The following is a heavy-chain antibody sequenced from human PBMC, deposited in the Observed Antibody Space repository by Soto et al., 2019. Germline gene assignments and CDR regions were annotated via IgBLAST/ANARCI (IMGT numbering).Heavy chain of an antibody. J-gene: IGHJ5*02. CDR1: GFTFSSYS. D-gene: IGHD6-19*01. Sequence: EVQLVESRGGLVKPGGSLRLSCAASGFTFSSYSMNWVRQAPGKGLEWVSSISSSSSYIYYADSVKGRFTISRDNAKNSLYLQMNSLRAEDTAVYYCARDSSGWYNWFDPWGQGTLVTVSS. CDR3: ARDSSGWYNWFDP. CDR2: ISSSSSYI. V-gene: IGHV3-21*01.